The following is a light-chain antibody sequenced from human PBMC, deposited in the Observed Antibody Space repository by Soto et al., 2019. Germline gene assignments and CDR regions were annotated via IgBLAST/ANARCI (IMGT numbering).Light chain of an antibody. CDR2: DAS. J-gene: IGKJ2*01. Sequence: DIQMTQSPSTLSASVGDRVTITCRASQSISSWLAWYQQKPGEAPKLLIYDASSLESGVPSRFSGSGSGTEFTLTISSLQPDDFATYYCQQYNSYSQYTFGQGTKLEIK. CDR1: QSISSW. V-gene: IGKV1-5*01. CDR3: QQYNSYSQYT.